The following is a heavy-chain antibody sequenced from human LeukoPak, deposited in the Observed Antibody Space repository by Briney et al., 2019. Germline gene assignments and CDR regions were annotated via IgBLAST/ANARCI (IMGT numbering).Heavy chain of an antibody. Sequence: GGSLRLSCAASGFTFSSYAMSRVRQAPGKGLEWVSAISGSGGSTYYADSVKGRFTISRDNSKNTLYLQMNSLRAEDTAVYYCAKFYYYGSGSYSVAPLDYWGQGTLVTVSS. D-gene: IGHD3-10*01. CDR1: GFTFSSYA. CDR2: ISGSGGST. V-gene: IGHV3-23*01. J-gene: IGHJ4*02. CDR3: AKFYYYGSGSYSVAPLDY.